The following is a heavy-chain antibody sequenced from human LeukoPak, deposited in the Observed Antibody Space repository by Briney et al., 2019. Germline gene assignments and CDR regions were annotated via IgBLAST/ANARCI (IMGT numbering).Heavy chain of an antibody. J-gene: IGHJ4*02. CDR2: ISGSGGST. CDR1: GFTFSSYA. V-gene: IGHV3-23*01. D-gene: IGHD3-3*01. Sequence: PGGSLRLSCAASGFTFSSYAMSWVRQAPGKGLEWVSAISGSGGSTYYADSVKGRFTISRDNSKNTLYLQMNSLRAEDTAVYYCAKTSSYDFWSGYYGIDYWGQGTLVTVSS. CDR3: AKTSSYDFWSGYYGIDY.